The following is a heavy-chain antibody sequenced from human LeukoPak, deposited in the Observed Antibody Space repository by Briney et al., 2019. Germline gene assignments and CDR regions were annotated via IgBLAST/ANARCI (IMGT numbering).Heavy chain of an antibody. CDR3: AKDINSHCRGDCSDY. J-gene: IGHJ4*02. D-gene: IGHD2-15*01. CDR2: INWNGGST. CDR1: GFTFDDHD. V-gene: IGHV3-20*04. Sequence: GGSLRLSCAASGFTFDDHDMSWVRQAPGKGLEWVSGINWNGGSTSYADSVKGRFTISRDNAKNTVDLQMNSLRAEDTAIYYCAKDINSHCRGDCSDYWGQGTLVIVSS.